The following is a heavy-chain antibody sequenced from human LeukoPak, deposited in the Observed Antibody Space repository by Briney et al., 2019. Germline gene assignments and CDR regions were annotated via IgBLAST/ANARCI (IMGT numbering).Heavy chain of an antibody. Sequence: PGGSLRLSCAASGFTFSSYAMSWVRKAPGKGLEWVSAISGSGGSTYYADSVKGRFTISRDNSKNTLYLQMNSLRAEDTAVYYCAKGRFRVGATHPTDYWGQGTLVTVSS. D-gene: IGHD1-26*01. V-gene: IGHV3-23*01. CDR1: GFTFSSYA. CDR2: ISGSGGST. J-gene: IGHJ4*02. CDR3: AKGRFRVGATHPTDY.